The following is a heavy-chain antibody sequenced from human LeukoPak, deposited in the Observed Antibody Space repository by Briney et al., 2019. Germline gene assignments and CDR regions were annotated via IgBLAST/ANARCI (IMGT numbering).Heavy chain of an antibody. D-gene: IGHD1-14*01. CDR3: ATPALYGNQRPFGY. CDR2: IYYSGST. J-gene: IGHJ4*02. V-gene: IGHV4-59*08. CDR1: GGSISSYY. Sequence: SETLSLTCTVSGGSISSYYWSWIRQPPGKGLEWIGYIYYSGSTNYNPSLKSRVTISVDTSKNQFSLKLSSVTAADTAVYYCATPALYGNQRPFGYWGQGTLVTVSS.